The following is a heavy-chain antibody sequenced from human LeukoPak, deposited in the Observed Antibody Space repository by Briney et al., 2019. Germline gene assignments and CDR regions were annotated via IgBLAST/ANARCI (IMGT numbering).Heavy chain of an antibody. D-gene: IGHD4-11*01. CDR1: GYSLTSYW. V-gene: IGHV5-51*01. J-gene: IGHJ4*02. CDR3: ARAPNSNYGHY. Sequence: GESLKISCKGSGYSLTSYWIGWVRQMPGRGLEWMGIIYPGDSNTRYSPSFQGQVTISADKSISTAYLQWSSLKASDTAMYYCARAPNSNYGHYWGQGTLVTVSS. CDR2: IYPGDSNT.